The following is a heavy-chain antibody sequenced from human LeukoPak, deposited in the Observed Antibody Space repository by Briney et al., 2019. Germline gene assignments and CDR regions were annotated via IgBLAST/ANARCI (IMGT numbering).Heavy chain of an antibody. V-gene: IGHV3-64*01. J-gene: IGHJ5*02. Sequence: PGGSLRLSCAASGFTFSSYAMHWVRQAPGKGLEYVSAISSNGGSTYYANSVKGRFTISRDNSKNTLYLQMGSLRAEDMAVYYCARGLGYDYVWGSLSPWFDPWGQETLVTVSS. D-gene: IGHD3-16*01. CDR2: ISSNGGST. CDR3: ARGLGYDYVWGSLSPWFDP. CDR1: GFTFSSYA.